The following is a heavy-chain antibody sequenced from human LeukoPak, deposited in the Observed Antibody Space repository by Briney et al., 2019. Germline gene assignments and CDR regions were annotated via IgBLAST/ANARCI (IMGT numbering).Heavy chain of an antibody. CDR3: AKDLYGSGWYNYFDP. V-gene: IGHV3-30-3*01. Sequence: SLRLSCAGSGFTFNSHAMDWVRQAPGKGLEWVAVISYDGSKKYFADSVKGRFTISRDNSKNTLYLQMNSLRTEDTAVYHCAKDLYGSGWYNYFDPWGQGALVTVSS. J-gene: IGHJ5*02. D-gene: IGHD6-19*01. CDR2: ISYDGSKK. CDR1: GFTFNSHA.